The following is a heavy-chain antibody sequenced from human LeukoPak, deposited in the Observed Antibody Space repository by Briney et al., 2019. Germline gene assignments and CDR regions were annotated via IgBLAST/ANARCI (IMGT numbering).Heavy chain of an antibody. CDR2: VNRDGSET. D-gene: IGHD3-16*01. CDR1: GFTLSNHW. J-gene: IGHJ6*02. CDR3: ARDFNSADFGDPIYYYYYYYGMDV. Sequence: GGFLRLSCAASGFTLSNHWMTWVRQVPGRGPEWVANVNRDGSETYYPDSVKGRFTISRDNSKNTLYLQMNSLRAEDTAVYYCARDFNSADFGDPIYYYYYYYGMDVWGQGTTVTVSS. V-gene: IGHV3-7*01.